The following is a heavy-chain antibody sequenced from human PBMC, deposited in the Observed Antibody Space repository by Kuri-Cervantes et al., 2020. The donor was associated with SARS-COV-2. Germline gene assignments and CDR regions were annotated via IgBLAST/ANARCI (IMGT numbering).Heavy chain of an antibody. J-gene: IGHJ6*02. D-gene: IGHD3/OR15-3a*01. Sequence: GSLRLSCTVSGGSISSYYWSWIRQPPGKGLEWIGYIYYSGSTNYNPSLRSRVTISVDTSKNQFSLKLSSVTAADTAVYYCARGLGIQGYYYSMDVWGQGTTVTVSS. V-gene: IGHV4-59*08. CDR2: IYYSGST. CDR1: GGSISSYY. CDR3: ARGLGIQGYYYSMDV.